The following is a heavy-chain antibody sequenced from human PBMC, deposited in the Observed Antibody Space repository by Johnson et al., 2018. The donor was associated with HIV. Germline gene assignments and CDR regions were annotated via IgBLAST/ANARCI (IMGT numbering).Heavy chain of an antibody. J-gene: IGHJ3*02. CDR3: ARDKGIAARPDAFDI. D-gene: IGHD6-6*01. V-gene: IGHV3-11*04. CDR1: GFTFSDYY. Sequence: QVQLVESGGGLVKPGGSLRLSCAASGFTFSDYYMSWIRQAPGKGLQWVAVMSFDETNSYDSDSVDVKGRFTISRDNAKNSLYLQMNSLRAEDTAVYYCARDKGIAARPDAFDIWGQGTMVTVSS. CDR2: MSFDETNS.